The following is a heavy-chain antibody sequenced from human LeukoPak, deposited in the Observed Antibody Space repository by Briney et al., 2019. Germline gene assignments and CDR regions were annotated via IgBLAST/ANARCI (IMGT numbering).Heavy chain of an antibody. CDR2: INPSGGST. D-gene: IGHD2-15*01. CDR1: GYTFTSYY. J-gene: IGHJ6*02. CDR3: ARDRPRYCSGGSCYSDFAGMDV. V-gene: IGHV1-46*01. Sequence: ASVKVSCKASGYTFTSYYMHWVRQAPGQGLEWMGLINPSGGSTSHAQKFQGRVTMTRDTSTSTVYMELSSLRSEDTAVYYCARDRPRYCSGGSCYSDFAGMDVWGQGPTVTVSS.